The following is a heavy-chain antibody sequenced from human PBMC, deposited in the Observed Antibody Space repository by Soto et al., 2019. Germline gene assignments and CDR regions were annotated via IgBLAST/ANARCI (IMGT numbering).Heavy chain of an antibody. CDR1: GFTFSNHA. Sequence: EVQLLESGGALVQPGGSLRLSCAASGFTFSNHAMNWVRQAPGKGLEWVSTISDSGSTYYADSVKGRFTISRDNSKNTLYLQMNSLRAEETAVYYSASDPGGNYCPSTSCLYFFDHWGQGTLVIVSS. CDR2: ISDSGST. CDR3: ASDPGGNYCPSTSCLYFFDH. J-gene: IGHJ4*02. V-gene: IGHV3-23*01. D-gene: IGHD2-2*01.